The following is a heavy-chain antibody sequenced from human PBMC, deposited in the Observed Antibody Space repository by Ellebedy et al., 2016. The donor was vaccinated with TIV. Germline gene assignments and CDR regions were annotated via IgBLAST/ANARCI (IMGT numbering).Heavy chain of an antibody. D-gene: IGHD2-2*01. CDR1: GFIFSPYG. Sequence: GESLKISCATSGFIFSPYGMHWVRHAPATGLEWVAAISYDESNKSYADSAKGRFTISRDNSKNTVFLQMNSLRAADTAVYYCAKEQAVPTAVCYLYNWFDPWGQGTLITVSS. V-gene: IGHV3-30*18. CDR3: AKEQAVPTAVCYLYNWFDP. CDR2: ISYDESNK. J-gene: IGHJ5*02.